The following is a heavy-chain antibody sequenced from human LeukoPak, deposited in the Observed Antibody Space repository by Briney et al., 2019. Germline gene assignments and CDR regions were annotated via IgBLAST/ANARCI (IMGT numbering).Heavy chain of an antibody. CDR2: IYYSGST. CDR1: GGSISSHY. J-gene: IGHJ3*02. CDR3: ARGSLALDDAFDI. Sequence: SETLSLTCTVSGGSISSHYWSWIRQPPGKGLEWIGYIYYSGSTNYNPSLKSRVTISVDTSKNQFSLKLSSVTAADTAVYYCARGSLALDDAFDIWGQGTMVTVSS. V-gene: IGHV4-59*11.